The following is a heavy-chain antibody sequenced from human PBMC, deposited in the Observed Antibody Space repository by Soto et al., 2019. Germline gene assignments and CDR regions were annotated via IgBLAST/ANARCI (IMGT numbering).Heavy chain of an antibody. J-gene: IGHJ2*01. V-gene: IGHV3-30*18. D-gene: IGHD6-19*01. CDR1: GFTFSSYG. CDR3: AKDQQWLVRSGWYFDL. Sequence: QVQLVESGGGVVQPGRSLRLSCAASGFTFSSYGMHWVRQAPGKGLEWVAVISYDGSNKYYADSVKGRFTISRDNSKNTLYLQMNSLRAEDTAVYYCAKDQQWLVRSGWYFDLWGRGTLVTVSS. CDR2: ISYDGSNK.